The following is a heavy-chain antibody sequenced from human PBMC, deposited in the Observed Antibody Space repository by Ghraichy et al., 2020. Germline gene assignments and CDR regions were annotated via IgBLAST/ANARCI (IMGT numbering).Heavy chain of an antibody. D-gene: IGHD3-9*01. CDR2: IYWDDDK. Sequence: SGPTLVKPTQTLTLTCTFSGFSLSTSGVAVDWIRQTPRKALKWLALIYWDDDKRYSPSLKSRLTITKDTSKNQVVLTMTNMDPVDTATYYCAHSGTVAGGRYYLDYLVQGALVTVSS. CDR3: AHSGTVAGGRYYLDY. V-gene: IGHV2-5*02. J-gene: IGHJ4*02. CDR1: GFSLSTSGVA.